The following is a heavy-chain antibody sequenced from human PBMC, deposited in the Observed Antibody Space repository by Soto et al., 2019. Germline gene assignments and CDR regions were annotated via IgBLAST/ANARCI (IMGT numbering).Heavy chain of an antibody. CDR3: ARGLRGLRGFDY. CDR2: INHSGST. CDR1: GGSFSGYY. Sequence: SETLSLTCAVYGGSFSGYYWSWIRQPPGKGLEWIGEINHSGSTNYNPSLKSRVTISVDTSKNQFSLKLSSVTAADTAVYYCARGLRGLRGFDYWGQGTLVTVSS. J-gene: IGHJ4*02. D-gene: IGHD5-12*01. V-gene: IGHV4-34*01.